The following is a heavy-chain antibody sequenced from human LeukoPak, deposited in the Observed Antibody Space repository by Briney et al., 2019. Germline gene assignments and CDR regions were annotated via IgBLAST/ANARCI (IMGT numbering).Heavy chain of an antibody. V-gene: IGHV4-39*01. D-gene: IGHD6-19*01. CDR1: GGSISSSSYY. CDR3: ASLQYSSGWPFDY. CDR2: IYYSGST. J-gene: IGHJ4*02. Sequence: SETLSLTCTVSGGSISSSSYYWGWIRQPPGKGLEWIGSIYYSGSTYYNPSLKSRITISVDTSKNQFSLKLSSVTAADTAVYYCASLQYSSGWPFDYWGQGTLVTVSS.